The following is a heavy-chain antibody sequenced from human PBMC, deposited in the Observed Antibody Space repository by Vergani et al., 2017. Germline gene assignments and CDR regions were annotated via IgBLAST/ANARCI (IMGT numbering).Heavy chain of an antibody. CDR1: GFTFDDYA. CDR2: ISWNSGSI. J-gene: IGHJ5*02. V-gene: IGHV3-9*01. D-gene: IGHD6-13*01. Sequence: EVQLVESGGGLVQPGRSLRLSCAASGFTFDDYAMHWVRQAPGKGLEWVSGISWNSGSIGYADSVKGRFTISRDNAKNSLYLQMNSLRAEDTAVYYCARGSAAGLKNWFDPWGQGTLVTVSS. CDR3: ARGSAAGLKNWFDP.